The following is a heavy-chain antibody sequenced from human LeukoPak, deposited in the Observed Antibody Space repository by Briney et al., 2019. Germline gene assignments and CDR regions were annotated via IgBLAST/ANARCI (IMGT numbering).Heavy chain of an antibody. D-gene: IGHD3-10*01. J-gene: IGHJ5*02. CDR3: ARVYHYGANWFDP. V-gene: IGHV4-30-4*01. CDR1: GGSISSGDYY. Sequence: SETLSLTCTVSGGSISSGDYYWSWIRQPPGKGLEWIGYIYYSGSTYYNPSLKSRVTISVDTSKNQFSLKLSSVTAADTAVYYCARVYHYGANWFDPWGQGTLVTVSS. CDR2: IYYSGST.